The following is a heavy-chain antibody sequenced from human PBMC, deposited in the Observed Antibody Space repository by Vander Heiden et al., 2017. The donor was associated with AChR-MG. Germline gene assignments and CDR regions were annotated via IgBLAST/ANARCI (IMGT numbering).Heavy chain of an antibody. D-gene: IGHD3-3*01. CDR1: GGTISSSSYY. J-gene: IGHJ4*02. V-gene: IGHV4-39*01. CDR3: ARQGSDFWSGYYKIFDY. Sequence: QLQLQESGPGLVQPSETLSLTCTVAGGTISSSSYYWGWIRQPPGKGLEWIGSIYYSGSTYYNPSLKSRVTISVDTSKNQFSLKLSSVTAADTAVYYCARQGSDFWSGYYKIFDYWGQGTLVTVSS. CDR2: IYYSGST.